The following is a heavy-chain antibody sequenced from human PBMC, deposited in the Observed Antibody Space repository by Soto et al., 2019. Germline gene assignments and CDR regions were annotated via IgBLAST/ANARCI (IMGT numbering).Heavy chain of an antibody. Sequence: ASVKVSCKASGYTFTSYGISWVRQAPGQGLEWMGWISAYNGNTNYAQKLQGRVTMTTDTSTSTAYMELRSLRSDDTAVYYCAGPSSGWPYYYGMDVWGQGTTVTVSS. D-gene: IGHD6-19*01. CDR3: AGPSSGWPYYYGMDV. V-gene: IGHV1-18*04. CDR1: GYTFTSYG. J-gene: IGHJ6*02. CDR2: ISAYNGNT.